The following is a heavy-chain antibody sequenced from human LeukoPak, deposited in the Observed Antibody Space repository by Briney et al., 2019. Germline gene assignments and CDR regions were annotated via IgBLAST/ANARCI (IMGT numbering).Heavy chain of an antibody. CDR3: AHGTVYQLDY. J-gene: IGHJ4*02. CDR1: GITFSSDA. CDR2: INGGST. Sequence: PGGSLRLSCAASGITFSSDAMSWVRQAPGKGLEWVSAINGGSTHYAGSVKGRFTISRDNSKNTLFLQMNSLRAEDTAVYYCAHGTVYQLDYWGQGTLVTVSS. V-gene: IGHV3-23*01. D-gene: IGHD2-2*01.